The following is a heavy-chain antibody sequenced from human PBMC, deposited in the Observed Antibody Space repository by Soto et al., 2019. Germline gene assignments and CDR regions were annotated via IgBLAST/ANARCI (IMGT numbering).Heavy chain of an antibody. D-gene: IGHD1-1*01. CDR2: IIPIFDTA. V-gene: IGHV1-69*13. J-gene: IGHJ6*02. CDR1: GGTFSDYT. CDR3: ARNGTLTGYSYGMDV. Sequence: SVKVSCKSSGGTFSDYTINCVQQSPGQRLEWMGGIIPIFDTANYAEKFQGRVTITADESTSTSFMEVSSLRSEDTAVYYCARNGTLTGYSYGMDVWGQGTMVTVSS.